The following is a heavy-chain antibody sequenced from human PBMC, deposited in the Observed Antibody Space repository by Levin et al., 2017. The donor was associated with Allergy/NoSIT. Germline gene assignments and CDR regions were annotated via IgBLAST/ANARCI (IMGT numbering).Heavy chain of an antibody. CDR2: ISGSGGST. D-gene: IGHD4/OR15-4a*01. CDR3: AKDRLTSTADYGMDV. CDR1: GFTFSSYA. V-gene: IGHV3-23*01. J-gene: IGHJ6*02. Sequence: GESLKISCAASGFTFSSYAMSWVRQAPGKGLEWVSAISGSGGSTYYADSVKGRFTISRDNSKNTLYLQMNSLRAEDTAVYYCAKDRLTSTADYGMDVWGQGTTVTVSS.